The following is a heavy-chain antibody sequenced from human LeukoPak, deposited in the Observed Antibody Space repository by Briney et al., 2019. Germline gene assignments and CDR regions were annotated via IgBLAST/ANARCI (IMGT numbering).Heavy chain of an antibody. V-gene: IGHV1-2*02. D-gene: IGHD1-1*01. Sequence: ASVKVSCKASGYTFTGYYMHWVRQAPGQGLEWMGWIDPNSGGTNYAQKFQGRVTMTRDTSISTAYMELSRLRSDDTAVYYCATLGNDGYAFDIWGQGTMVTVSS. J-gene: IGHJ3*02. CDR3: ATLGNDGYAFDI. CDR1: GYTFTGYY. CDR2: IDPNSGGT.